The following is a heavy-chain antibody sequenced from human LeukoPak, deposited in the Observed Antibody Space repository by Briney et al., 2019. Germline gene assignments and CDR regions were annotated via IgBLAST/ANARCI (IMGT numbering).Heavy chain of an antibody. CDR1: GGSISSGSYY. Sequence: SETLSLTCTVSGGSISSGSYYWSWIRQPAGKGREWIGRIYTSGSTNYNPSLKSRVTISVDTSKNQFSLKLSSVTAADTAVYYCARAVTGIAVAGTLAFDIWGQGTMVTVSS. CDR2: IYTSGST. J-gene: IGHJ3*02. D-gene: IGHD6-19*01. V-gene: IGHV4-61*02. CDR3: ARAVTGIAVAGTLAFDI.